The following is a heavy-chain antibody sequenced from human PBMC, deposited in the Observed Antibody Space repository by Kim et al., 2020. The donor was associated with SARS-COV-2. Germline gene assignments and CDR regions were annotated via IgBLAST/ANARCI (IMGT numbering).Heavy chain of an antibody. Sequence: TNYTHSPKSRVSISVDTSQSQFSRKLSSVSAADTAVYYCARAKGYYGMDVWGQGTTVTVSS. CDR3: ARAKGYYGMDV. V-gene: IGHV4-34*01. J-gene: IGHJ6*02. CDR2: T.